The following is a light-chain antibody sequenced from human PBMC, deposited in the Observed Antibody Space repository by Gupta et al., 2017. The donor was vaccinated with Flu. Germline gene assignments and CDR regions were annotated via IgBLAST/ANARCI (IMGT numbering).Light chain of an antibody. CDR2: GAS. CDR3: QRLNNFRFS. CDR1: QGISID. V-gene: IGKV1-9*01. J-gene: IGKJ3*01. Sequence: DIQLTQSPSFLSASVGDRVTITCRASQGISIDLAWYQQKPGKAPNLLIYGASTLHTGVPSRFRGSGSGTEFTLTIRSLQPEDFGTYYCQRLNNFRFSFGPWINANIK.